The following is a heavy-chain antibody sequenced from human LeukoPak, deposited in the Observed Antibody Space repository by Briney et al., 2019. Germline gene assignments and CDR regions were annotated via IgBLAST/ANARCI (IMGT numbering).Heavy chain of an antibody. CDR2: ICSSGST. CDR3: ARGNSGYDYAFDI. J-gene: IGHJ3*02. D-gene: IGHD5-12*01. V-gene: IGHV4-59*01. Sequence: SETLSLTCTVSGGSISSYYWSWIRQPPGKGLQWIGFICSSGSTNYNPSLKSRVTISLDTSKNQFSLRVSSVTSADTAVYYCARGNSGYDYAFDIWGQGTMVTVSS. CDR1: GGSISSYY.